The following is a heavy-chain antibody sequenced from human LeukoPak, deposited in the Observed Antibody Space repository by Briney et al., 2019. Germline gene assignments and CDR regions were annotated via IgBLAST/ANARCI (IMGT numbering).Heavy chain of an antibody. CDR3: AREIFSGTYGDGKYFDL. Sequence: SETLSLTCTVSGGSISSYYWSWIRQPPGKGLEWIGYIYYSGSTNYNPSLRSRVTISVDTSKNQFSLKLSFVTAADTAVYYCAREIFSGTYGDGKYFDLWGRGNLVTVSS. CDR1: GGSISSYY. V-gene: IGHV4-59*12. D-gene: IGHD1-26*01. CDR2: IYYSGST. J-gene: IGHJ2*01.